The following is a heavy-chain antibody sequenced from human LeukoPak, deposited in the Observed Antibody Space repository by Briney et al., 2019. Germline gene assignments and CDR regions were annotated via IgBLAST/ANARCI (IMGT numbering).Heavy chain of an antibody. CDR2: ISGSGGST. J-gene: IGHJ4*02. Sequence: GGTLRLSCAASGFTFSSYGMSWVRQAPGKGLEWVSAISGSGGSTYYADSVKGRFTMSRDNSKNTLYLQMNSLRAEDTAVYYCAKDIAARDYWGQGTLVTVSS. CDR3: AKDIAARDY. CDR1: GFTFSSYG. V-gene: IGHV3-23*01. D-gene: IGHD6-6*01.